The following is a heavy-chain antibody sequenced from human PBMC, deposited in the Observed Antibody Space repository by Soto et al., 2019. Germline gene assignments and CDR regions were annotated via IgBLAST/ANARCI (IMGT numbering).Heavy chain of an antibody. D-gene: IGHD3-3*01. CDR1: GYTFTDYG. V-gene: IGHV1-18*01. Sequence: ASVKVSCKASGYTFTDYGFSWVRQAPGQGLQWMGWISTNNGNTNYAQRFQGRVTMTTDTSTSTAYMEVRSLRSDDTAVYYCARVFVGVLITADYWGQGTLVTVSS. CDR3: ARVFVGVLITADY. J-gene: IGHJ4*02. CDR2: ISTNNGNT.